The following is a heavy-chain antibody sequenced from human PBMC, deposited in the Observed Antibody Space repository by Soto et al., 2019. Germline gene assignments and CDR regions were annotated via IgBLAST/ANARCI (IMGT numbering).Heavy chain of an antibody. Sequence: QPGGSLRLSCVASGFTFSSPWMHWVRQSPGKGLVWVSRINSDGSDTTYADSVKGRFTISRDNAKNTLYLQMNSLRAEDTAVYYCARDPIEGANSGMDVWGQGTTVTVSS. CDR3: ARDPIEGANSGMDV. V-gene: IGHV3-74*01. J-gene: IGHJ6*02. CDR1: GFTFSSPW. D-gene: IGHD1-26*01. CDR2: INSDGSDT.